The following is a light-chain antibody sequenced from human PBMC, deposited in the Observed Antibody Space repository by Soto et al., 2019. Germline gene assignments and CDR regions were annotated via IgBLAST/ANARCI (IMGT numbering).Light chain of an antibody. J-gene: IGKJ1*01. CDR1: QSVSSNY. CDR3: QQYVTSPA. CDR2: GAS. V-gene: IGKV3-20*01. Sequence: EIVLTQSPGTLSLSPGERATLSCRVSQSVSSNYLAWYQQKPGQAPRLLIYGASRRATGIPDRFSGSGSGTDFTLTISRLEPEDFAVYYCQQYVTSPAFGQGTKVEIK.